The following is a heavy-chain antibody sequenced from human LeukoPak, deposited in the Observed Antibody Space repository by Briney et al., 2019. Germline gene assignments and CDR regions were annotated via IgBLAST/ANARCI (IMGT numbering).Heavy chain of an antibody. CDR3: SIRGTGYYDFWSGIDY. CDR1: GFTFSSYG. D-gene: IGHD3-3*01. Sequence: GGSLRLSCAASGFTFSSYGMHWVRQAPGKGLEWVAFIRYDGSNKYYADSVKGRFTISRDNSKNTLYLQMNSLRAEDTAVYYCSIRGTGYYDFWSGIDYWGQGTLVTVSS. CDR2: IRYDGSNK. J-gene: IGHJ4*02. V-gene: IGHV3-30*02.